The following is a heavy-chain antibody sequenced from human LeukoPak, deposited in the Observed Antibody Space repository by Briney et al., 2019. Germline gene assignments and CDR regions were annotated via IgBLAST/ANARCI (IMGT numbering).Heavy chain of an antibody. CDR1: GFTFSSYG. J-gene: IGHJ4*02. CDR3: AREFYDYGDYGFFDY. Sequence: PGGSLRLSCAASGFTFSSYGMHWVRQAPGKGLEWVAFIRYDGSNKYYADSVKGRFTISRDNSKNTLYLQMNSLRAEDTAVYYCAREFYDYGDYGFFDYWGQGTLVTVSS. CDR2: IRYDGSNK. V-gene: IGHV3-30*02. D-gene: IGHD4-17*01.